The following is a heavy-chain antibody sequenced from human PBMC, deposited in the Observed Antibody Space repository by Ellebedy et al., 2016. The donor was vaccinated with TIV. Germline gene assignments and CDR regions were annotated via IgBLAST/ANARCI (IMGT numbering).Heavy chain of an antibody. Sequence: SETLSLXXTVSGYSISSGYYWGWIRQPPGKGLEWIGSIYHSGSTYYNPSLKSRVTISVDTSKNQFSLKLSSVTAADTAVYYCARAPPRIAAAGRTRIVWFDPWGQGTLVTVSS. CDR1: GYSISSGYY. V-gene: IGHV4-38-2*02. CDR2: IYHSGST. D-gene: IGHD6-13*01. CDR3: ARAPPRIAAAGRTRIVWFDP. J-gene: IGHJ5*02.